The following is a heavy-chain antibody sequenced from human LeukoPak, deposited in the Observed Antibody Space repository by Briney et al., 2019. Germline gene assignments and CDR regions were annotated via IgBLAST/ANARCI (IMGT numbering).Heavy chain of an antibody. CDR3: ASVFSCDDRYYYYYMDG. Sequence: ASVKVSCKASGYTFTSYDINWVRQATGQGLEWMGWMNPNSGNTGYAQKFQGRVTITRNTSISTAYMELSSLRSEDTAVYYCASVFSCDDRYYYYYMDGWGKGTTVTVSS. CDR2: MNPNSGNT. J-gene: IGHJ6*03. CDR1: GYTFTSYD. D-gene: IGHD5-12*01. V-gene: IGHV1-8*03.